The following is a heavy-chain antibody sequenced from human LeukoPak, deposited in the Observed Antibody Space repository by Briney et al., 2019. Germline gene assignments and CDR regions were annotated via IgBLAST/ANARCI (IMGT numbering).Heavy chain of an antibody. CDR3: ARDNIAVADPHTGYYYYYYMDV. D-gene: IGHD6-19*01. Sequence: GGSLRLSCAASGFTFSNAWMSWVRQAPGKGLEWVSYISSSGSTIYYADSVKGRFTISRDNAKNSLYLQMNSLRAEDTAVYYCARDNIAVADPHTGYYYYYYMDVWGKGTTVTISS. V-gene: IGHV3-11*04. J-gene: IGHJ6*03. CDR1: GFTFSNAW. CDR2: ISSSGSTI.